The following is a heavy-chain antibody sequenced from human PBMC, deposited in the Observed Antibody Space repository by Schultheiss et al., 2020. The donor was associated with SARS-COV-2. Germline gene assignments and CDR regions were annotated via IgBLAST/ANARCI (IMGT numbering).Heavy chain of an antibody. J-gene: IGHJ4*02. CDR3: AKDIYCGGDCYSPFDY. CDR2: ISGSGGST. CDR1: GFTFSSYV. D-gene: IGHD2-21*01. Sequence: GGSLRLSCAASGFTFSSYVVSWVRQAPGKGLEWVSAISGSGGSTYYADSVKGRFTISRDNSKNTLYLQMNSLRAEDTAVYYCAKDIYCGGDCYSPFDYWGQGTLVTVSS. V-gene: IGHV3-23*01.